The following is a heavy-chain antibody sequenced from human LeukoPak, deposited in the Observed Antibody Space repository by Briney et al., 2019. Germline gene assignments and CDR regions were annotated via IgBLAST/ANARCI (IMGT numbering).Heavy chain of an antibody. CDR1: GFTFSSYA. CDR3: ARDDIAAAGTARYFDY. D-gene: IGHD6-13*01. J-gene: IGHJ4*02. V-gene: IGHV3-21*01. Sequence: PGGSLRLSCAASGFTFSSYAMSWVRQAPGKGLEWVSSISSSSSYIYYADSVKGRFTISRDNAKNSLYLQMNSLRAEDTAVYYCARDDIAAAGTARYFDYWGQGTLVTVSS. CDR2: ISSSSSYI.